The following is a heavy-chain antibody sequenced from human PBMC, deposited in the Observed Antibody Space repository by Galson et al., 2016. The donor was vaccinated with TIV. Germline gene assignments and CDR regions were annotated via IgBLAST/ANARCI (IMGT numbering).Heavy chain of an antibody. J-gene: IGHJ4*02. CDR2: INPIFGTA. V-gene: IGHV1-69*06. CDR3: ARGRGYYFGSGSSYFDY. D-gene: IGHD3-10*01. CDR1: GGTFSNFV. Sequence: SVKVSCKASGGTFSNFVISWVGQAPGQGLEWMGSINPIFGTANYAQKFQGRVTITADTSTSTIYMELSSLRSEDTAVYYCARGRGYYFGSGSSYFDYWGQGSLVTVSS.